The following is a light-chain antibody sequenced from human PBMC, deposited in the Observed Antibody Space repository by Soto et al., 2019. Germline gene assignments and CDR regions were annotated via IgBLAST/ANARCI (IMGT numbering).Light chain of an antibody. Sequence: EILMTQSPASLSVSPGEGATLSCRASQSVNSNLAWYQQKPGQAPRLLIYGASIRATGIPPRFSGSGSGTEFTLTISSLQSEDFAVYYCQQYNNWWTFGQGTKVEIK. CDR1: QSVNSN. CDR3: QQYNNWWT. J-gene: IGKJ1*01. CDR2: GAS. V-gene: IGKV3-15*01.